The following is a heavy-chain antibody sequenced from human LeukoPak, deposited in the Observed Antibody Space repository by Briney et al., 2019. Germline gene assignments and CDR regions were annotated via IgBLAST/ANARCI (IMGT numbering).Heavy chain of an antibody. D-gene: IGHD3-10*02. CDR3: AELGITMIGGF. CDR1: GFTFSSYE. CDR2: ISSSGSTI. J-gene: IGHJ6*04. V-gene: IGHV3-48*03. Sequence: PGGSLRLSCAASGFTFSSYEMNWVRQAPGKGLKWVSYISSSGSTIYYAASVKGRFTISRDNAKNSLYLQMNSLRAEDTAVYYCAELGITMIGGFWGKGTTVTISS.